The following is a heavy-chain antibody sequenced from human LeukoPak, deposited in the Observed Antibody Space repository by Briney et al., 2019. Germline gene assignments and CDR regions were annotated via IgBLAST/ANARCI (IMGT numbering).Heavy chain of an antibody. D-gene: IGHD3-3*01. Sequence: PSETLSLTCSVSGGSIISSYWSWIRQPPGKGLEWIGYVYYGGSPTYNYNPSLKSRVTISVDTSKNQLSLRLSSVTAADPAVYYCARSGRSGYYLPLSQGPFAPWGQGTLVTVSS. CDR1: GGSIISSY. V-gene: IGHV4-59*01. CDR3: ARSGRSGYYLPLSQGPFAP. J-gene: IGHJ5*02. CDR2: VYYGGSPTY.